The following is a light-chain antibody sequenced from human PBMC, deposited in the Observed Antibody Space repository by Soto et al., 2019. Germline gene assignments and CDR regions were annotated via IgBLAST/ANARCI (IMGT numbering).Light chain of an antibody. CDR3: QQANSFPLT. V-gene: IGKV1-12*01. CDR2: GAS. Sequence: DIQMTQSPSFVSASVGDRVTITCRASQGISRWLAWYQQRPGKAPELLIYGASRLQSGGPSRFSGSGSGTDFTLTISSLQPEDFATYYCQQANSFPLTFGQGTRLEIK. CDR1: QGISRW. J-gene: IGKJ5*01.